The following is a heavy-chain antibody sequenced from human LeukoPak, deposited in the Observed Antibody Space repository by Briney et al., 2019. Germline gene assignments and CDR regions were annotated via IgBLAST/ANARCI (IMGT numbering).Heavy chain of an antibody. V-gene: IGHV4-59*12. D-gene: IGHD6-19*01. CDR1: GGSISSYY. J-gene: IGHJ4*02. CDR2: GDYSGGT. Sequence: SETLSLTCTVSGGSISSYYWNWIRQPPGKGLEWIASGDYSGGTYYNPSLESRVAISADMSKKQISLKLTSVTGADTAVYYCAGERGEEYSSGWYKTNFSDNWGQGIRVTVSS. CDR3: AGERGEEYSSGWYKTNFSDN.